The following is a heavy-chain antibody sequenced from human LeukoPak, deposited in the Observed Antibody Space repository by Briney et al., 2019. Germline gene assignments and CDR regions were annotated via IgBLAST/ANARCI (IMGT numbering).Heavy chain of an antibody. Sequence: SETLSLTCTVSGVSSSSGGYYWSLIRQPPGKGLEWIGYIYHSGSTYYNPSLKSRVTISVDTSKNQFSLKLSSVTAADTAVYYCARHHLFIVGATTDAFDIWGQGTMVTVSS. J-gene: IGHJ3*02. D-gene: IGHD1-26*01. CDR2: IYHSGST. CDR3: ARHHLFIVGATTDAFDI. CDR1: GVSSSSGGYY. V-gene: IGHV4-30-2*03.